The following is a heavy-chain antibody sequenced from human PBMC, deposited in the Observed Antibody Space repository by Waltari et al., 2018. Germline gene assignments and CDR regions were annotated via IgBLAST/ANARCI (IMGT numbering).Heavy chain of an antibody. CDR1: GFTFSSYS. CDR3: ARDGSTPHRNYYYYYGMDV. Sequence: EVQLVESGGGLVKPGGSLRLSCAASGFTFSSYSMNWVRQAPGKGLEWVSSISSSSSYIYYADSVKGRFTISRDNAKNSLYLQMNSLRAEDTAVDYCARDGSTPHRNYYYYYGMDVWGQGTTVTVSS. V-gene: IGHV3-21*01. CDR2: ISSSSSYI. J-gene: IGHJ6*02. D-gene: IGHD3-10*01.